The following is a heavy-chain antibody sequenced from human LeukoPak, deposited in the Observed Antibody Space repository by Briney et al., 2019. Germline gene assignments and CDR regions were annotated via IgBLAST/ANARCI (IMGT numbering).Heavy chain of an antibody. CDR3: ARSISNSPYNWFDP. CDR1: GYTFTSYG. J-gene: IGHJ5*02. V-gene: IGHV1-18*01. CDR2: ISAYNGNT. D-gene: IGHD4-23*01. Sequence: GASVKVSCKASGYTFTSYGISWVRQAPGQGLEWMGWISAYNGNTNYAQKLQGRVTMTTDTSTSTAYMELRSLRSDDTAVYYCARSISNSPYNWFDPWGQGTLVTVSS.